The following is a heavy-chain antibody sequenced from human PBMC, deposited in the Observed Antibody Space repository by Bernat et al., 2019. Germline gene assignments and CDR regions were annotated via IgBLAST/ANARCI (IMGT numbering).Heavy chain of an antibody. V-gene: IGHV3-33*01. D-gene: IGHD6-19*01. Sequence: QAQLVESGGGVVQPGGSLRLSCAASQFTFSRYAMHWVRQAPGKGLEWVAVIWYDGSNKYYADSVKGRFTLSRDNSKNTLYLRMNSLRVEDTAVYFCARDRVAVAGTGPAFDYWGQGTLVTVPS. J-gene: IGHJ4*02. CDR3: ARDRVAVAGTGPAFDY. CDR2: IWYDGSNK. CDR1: QFTFSRYA.